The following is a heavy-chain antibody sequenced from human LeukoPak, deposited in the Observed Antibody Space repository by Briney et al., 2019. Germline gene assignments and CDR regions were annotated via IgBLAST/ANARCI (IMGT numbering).Heavy chain of an antibody. CDR1: GFSFSSSS. CDR3: ARGADYAFDI. D-gene: IGHD2-21*02. V-gene: IGHV3-48*02. J-gene: IGHJ3*02. CDR2: ITTSSSTI. Sequence: GGSLRLSCAASGFSFSSSSMNWVRQAPGKGLEWASHITTSSSTIYADSVKGRFAISRDNARNSLYLQMSSLRDEDTAVYYCARGADYAFDIWAKGQWSPSLQ.